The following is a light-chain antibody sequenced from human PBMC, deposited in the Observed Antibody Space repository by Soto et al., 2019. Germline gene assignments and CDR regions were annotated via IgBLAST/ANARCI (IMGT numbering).Light chain of an antibody. Sequence: EIVLTQSPGTLSLSPGERATLSCRASQSISSSYLAWYQQKPGQAPTLLIYSASSRATGIPDRFSGSGSGTDFTLTISRLEPEDFAVYYCQQYSTSHPAFGQGTKVDIK. J-gene: IGKJ1*01. CDR2: SAS. V-gene: IGKV3-20*01. CDR3: QQYSTSHPA. CDR1: QSISSSY.